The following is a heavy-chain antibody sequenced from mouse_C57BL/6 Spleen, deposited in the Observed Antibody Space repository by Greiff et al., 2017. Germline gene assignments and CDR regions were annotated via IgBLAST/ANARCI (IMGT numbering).Heavy chain of an antibody. CDR1: GFTFSSYG. CDR2: ISSDGSYT. J-gene: IGHJ1*03. V-gene: IGHV5-6*01. CDR3: ARGDGNYGEWYFDV. Sequence: EVKLVESGGDLVKPGGSLKLSCAASGFTFSSYGMSWVRQTPDKRLEWVATISSDGSYTYSPDSVKGRFPISRDNDKNTLYLHMGSLKAEDTAMDDCARGDGNYGEWYFDVWGTGTTVTVSS. D-gene: IGHD2-1*01.